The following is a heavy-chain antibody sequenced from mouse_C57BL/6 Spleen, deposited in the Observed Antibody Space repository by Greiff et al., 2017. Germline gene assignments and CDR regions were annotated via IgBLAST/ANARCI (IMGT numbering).Heavy chain of an antibody. CDR3: ARWLAYYAMDY. Sequence: VQLQQSGAELVRPGTSVKVSCKASGYAFTNYLIEWVKQRPGQGLEWIGVIKPGSGGTNYNEKFKGKATLTADKSSSTAYMQLSSLTTEDSAVYFCARWLAYYAMDYWGQGTSVTVSS. CDR2: IKPGSGGT. D-gene: IGHD2-2*01. V-gene: IGHV1-54*01. CDR1: GYAFTNYL. J-gene: IGHJ4*01.